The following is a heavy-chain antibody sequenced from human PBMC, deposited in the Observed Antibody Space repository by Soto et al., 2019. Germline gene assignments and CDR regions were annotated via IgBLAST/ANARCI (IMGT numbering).Heavy chain of an antibody. CDR3: VRKETRITMIVVVPTRGY. CDR1: GFPFSNSD. J-gene: IGHJ4*02. Sequence: GGSLRLSCAASGFPFSNSDMNWVHQAPGKGLEWVSGVSWNGSRTHYADSVKGRFIISRDNSRNTLYLQTNSLRAEDTAVYYCVRKETRITMIVVVPTRGYWGQGTLVTVSS. V-gene: IGHV3-35*01. D-gene: IGHD3-22*01. CDR2: VSWNGSRT.